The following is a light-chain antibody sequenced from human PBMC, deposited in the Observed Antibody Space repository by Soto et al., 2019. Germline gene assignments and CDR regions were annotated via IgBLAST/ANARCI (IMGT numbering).Light chain of an antibody. CDR2: GAS. CDR1: QSVRSSY. V-gene: IGKV3-20*01. CDR3: QQYESSPYT. J-gene: IGKJ2*01. Sequence: EIVLTQSPGTLSLSPGARATLSCRASQSVRSSYLAWYHQKPGQPPRLLIFGASNRATGIPDGFSGSESGTDFNLTISRLEPEDCAVYYCQQYESSPYTFGQGTGIEIK.